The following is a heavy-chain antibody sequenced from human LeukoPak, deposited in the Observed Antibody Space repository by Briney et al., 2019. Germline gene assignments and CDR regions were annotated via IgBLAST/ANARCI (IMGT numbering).Heavy chain of an antibody. CDR1: GFTVSSDY. V-gene: IGHV3-66*02. CDR3: TRDCGWDIDCV. Sequence: GGSLRLSCAASGFTVSSDYISWVRQAPGKGPEWVAVVFRDGKTHYIDSVKGRFTVSRDNAKSTVYLQMTSLRTEDTAVYYCTRDCGWDIDCVWGQGTLVTVSS. D-gene: IGHD5-12*01. CDR2: VFRDGKT. J-gene: IGHJ4*02.